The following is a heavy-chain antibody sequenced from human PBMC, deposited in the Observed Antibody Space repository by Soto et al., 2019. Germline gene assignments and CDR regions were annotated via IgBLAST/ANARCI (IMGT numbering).Heavy chain of an antibody. CDR1: GFSVSTTGVG. Sequence: QITLKESGPTVVKPTQTLTLTCTFSGFSVSTTGVGVAWIRQPPGKALEWLALIYWDDITLYSPSLRSRLTITSDTSKNQVGLTMTHVDPADTATYFCAHATSVAGRNWYFDVWGRGTLVTVSS. V-gene: IGHV2-5*02. CDR2: IYWDDIT. CDR3: AHATSVAGRNWYFDV. J-gene: IGHJ2*01. D-gene: IGHD6-19*01.